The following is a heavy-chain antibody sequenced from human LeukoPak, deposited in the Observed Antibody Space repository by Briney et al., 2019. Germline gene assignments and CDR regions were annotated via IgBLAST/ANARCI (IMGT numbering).Heavy chain of an antibody. J-gene: IGHJ4*02. CDR3: ASDSSGYYYFDY. CDR2: IWYDGSNK. CDR1: GFTFSSYS. Sequence: GRSLRLSCAASGFTFSSYSMNWVRQAPGKGLEWVAVIWYDGSNKYYADSVKGRFTISRDNSKNTLYLQMNSLRAEDTAVYYCASDSSGYYYFDYWGQGTLVTVSS. V-gene: IGHV3-33*08. D-gene: IGHD3-22*01.